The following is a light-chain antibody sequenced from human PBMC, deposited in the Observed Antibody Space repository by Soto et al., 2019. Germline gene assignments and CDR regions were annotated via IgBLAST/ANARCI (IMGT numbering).Light chain of an antibody. CDR3: QQYNGYSPT. Sequence: DIQMTQSPSTLSASVGDRVTITGRASQSISSWLAWYQQKPGKTPKLVIYDASSLESGVPSRFSGSGSGTEFTLTITSLQPDDFATYYCQQYNGYSPTFGQGTKVDIK. CDR1: QSISSW. CDR2: DAS. V-gene: IGKV1-5*01. J-gene: IGKJ1*01.